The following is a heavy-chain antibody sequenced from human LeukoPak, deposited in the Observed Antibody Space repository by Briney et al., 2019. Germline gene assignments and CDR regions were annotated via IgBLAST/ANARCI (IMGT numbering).Heavy chain of an antibody. V-gene: IGHV4-39*01. D-gene: IGHD2-2*01. CDR2: IYYSGST. CDR3: ARHGPVGYCSSSSCPWWFDP. CDR1: GGSISSSSYY. J-gene: IGHJ5*02. Sequence: PSQTLSLTCTVSGGSISSSSYYWGWIRQPPGKGLEWIGSIYYSGSTYYNPSLKSRVTISVDTSKNQFCLKLSSVTAADTAVYYCARHGPVGYCSSSSCPWWFDPWGQGTLVTVSS.